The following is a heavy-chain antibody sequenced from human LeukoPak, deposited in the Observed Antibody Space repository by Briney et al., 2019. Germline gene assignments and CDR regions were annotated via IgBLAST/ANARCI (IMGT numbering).Heavy chain of an antibody. V-gene: IGHV3-23*01. J-gene: IGHJ3*01. CDR3: ARIGGSKPTNAFHF. Sequence: GGSLRLSCVDTGFTFSTYGMAWVRQSPGKGLEYVASKSPSGGTTYYADSVKGRFMLSRDNYQNTVYLQMNSLGAEDTALYFCARIGGSKPTNAFHFWGQGTMVAVSS. D-gene: IGHD3-3*01. CDR2: KSPSGGTT. CDR1: GFTFSTYG.